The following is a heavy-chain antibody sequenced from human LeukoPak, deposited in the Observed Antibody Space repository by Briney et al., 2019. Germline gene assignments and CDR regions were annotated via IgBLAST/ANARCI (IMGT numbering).Heavy chain of an antibody. CDR3: AKNVAAATYSSYYMDV. D-gene: IGHD2-15*01. CDR2: IRYDGSSK. J-gene: IGHJ6*03. Sequence: GGSLRLSCAASGFTFSSYGMHWVRQAPGKGLEWVAFIRYDGSSKYYADSVKGRFTISRDNSKNTLYLQMNSLRAEDTAVYYCAKNVAAATYSSYYMDVWGKGATVTASS. CDR1: GFTFSSYG. V-gene: IGHV3-30*02.